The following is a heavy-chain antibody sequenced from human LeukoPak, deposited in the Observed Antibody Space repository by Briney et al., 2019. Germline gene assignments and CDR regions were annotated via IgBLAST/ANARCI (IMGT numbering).Heavy chain of an antibody. D-gene: IGHD3-3*01. Sequence: PGGSLRLSCAASGFTFSSYSMNWVRQAPGKGLEWVSYISSSSSTIYYADSVKGRFTISRDNAKNTLYLQMNSLRAEDTAVYYCAKDQLFDFWSVPTEPDDHWGQGTLVTVSS. CDR1: GFTFSSYS. CDR2: ISSSSSTI. CDR3: AKDQLFDFWSVPTEPDDH. J-gene: IGHJ4*02. V-gene: IGHV3-48*01.